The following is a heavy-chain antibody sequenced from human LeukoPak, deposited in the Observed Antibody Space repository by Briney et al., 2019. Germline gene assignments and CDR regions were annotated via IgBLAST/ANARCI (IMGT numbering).Heavy chain of an antibody. J-gene: IGHJ4*02. D-gene: IGHD2-15*01. CDR3: ARGSGGLPDY. CDR1: GYTFTSYY. Sequence: RASVRVSCTASGYTFTSYYMHWVRQAPGQGLEWMGVINPSGGSTIYAQKFQGRVTMTRDTSTSTVYMELSSLRSEDTAVYYCARGSGGLPDYWGQGTLVTVSS. CDR2: INPSGGST. V-gene: IGHV1-46*01.